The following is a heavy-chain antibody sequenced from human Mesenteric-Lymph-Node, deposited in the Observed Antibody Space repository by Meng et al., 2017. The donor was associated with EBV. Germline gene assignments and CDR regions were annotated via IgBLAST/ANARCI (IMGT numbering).Heavy chain of an antibody. CDR3: ARETNGYEFDS. CDR2: VDNDGSTT. Sequence: LVEAGGGLVQPGGSLRLSCAASGFTVSSYWMHWVRQAPGKGLVWVSRVDNDGSTTKYADSVKGRFTMSRDNAKKTVYLQMDSLRAEDTAVYYCARETNGYEFDSWGQGTLVTVSS. CDR1: GFTVSSYW. J-gene: IGHJ4*02. D-gene: IGHD5-12*01. V-gene: IGHV3-74*03.